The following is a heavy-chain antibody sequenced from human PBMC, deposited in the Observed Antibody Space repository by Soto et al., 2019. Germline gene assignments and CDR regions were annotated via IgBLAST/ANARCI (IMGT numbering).Heavy chain of an antibody. CDR1: GFSLSTGAVG. Sequence: SGPTLVNPTQTLTLTCTFSGFSLSTGAVGVGWIRLPPGKALEWLALIYWNDDKRYSPTLKSRLTTTKDTSKNQVVLKMTNMDPVDTGTYFCAHILTGNYMTMDVWGQGITVTISS. V-gene: IGHV2-5*01. J-gene: IGHJ6*02. CDR3: AHILTGNYMTMDV. CDR2: IYWNDDK. D-gene: IGHD3-9*01.